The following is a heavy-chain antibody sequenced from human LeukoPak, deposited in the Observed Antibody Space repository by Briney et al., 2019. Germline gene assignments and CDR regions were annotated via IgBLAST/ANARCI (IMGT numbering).Heavy chain of an antibody. CDR3: ARDFDYYGSGSRYGMGV. Sequence: GGSLRLSCAASGFTFSSYSMNWVRQAPGKGLEWVSSISSSSSYIYYADSVKGRFTISRDNAKNSLYLQMNSLRAEDTAVYYCARDFDYYGSGSRYGMGVWGQGTTVTVSS. D-gene: IGHD3-10*01. CDR1: GFTFSSYS. V-gene: IGHV3-21*01. J-gene: IGHJ6*02. CDR2: ISSSSSYI.